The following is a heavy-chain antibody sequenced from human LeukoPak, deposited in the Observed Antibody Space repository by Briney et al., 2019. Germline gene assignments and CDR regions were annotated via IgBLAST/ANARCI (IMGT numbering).Heavy chain of an antibody. CDR1: GGSISSYY. CDR3: ARLTMVRGS. D-gene: IGHD3-10*01. Sequence: SETLSLTCTVSGGSISSYYWSWIRQPPGKGLEWIGEIYHSGSTNYNPSLKSRVTISVDTSKNQFSLKLSSVTAADTAVYYCARLTMVRGSWGQGTLVTVSS. CDR2: IYHSGST. V-gene: IGHV4-34*01. J-gene: IGHJ4*02.